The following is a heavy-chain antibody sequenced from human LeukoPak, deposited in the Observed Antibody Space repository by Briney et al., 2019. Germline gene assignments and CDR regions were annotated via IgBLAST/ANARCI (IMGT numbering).Heavy chain of an antibody. V-gene: IGHV4-59*01. CDR3: ARMRDNSSGSYYHYYMDV. J-gene: IGHJ6*03. CDR1: GGSISSYY. D-gene: IGHD3-22*01. Sequence: PSETLSLTCTVSGGSISSYYWSWIRQPPGKGLEWIGYIYYSGSTNYNPSLKSRVTISVDTSKNQFSLKLSSVTAADTAVYYCARMRDNSSGSYYHYYMDVWGKGTTVTISS. CDR2: IYYSGST.